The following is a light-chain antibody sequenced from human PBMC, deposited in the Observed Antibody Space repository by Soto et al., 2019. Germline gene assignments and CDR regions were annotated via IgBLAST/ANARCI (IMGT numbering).Light chain of an antibody. Sequence: DIQMTQSPSSLSASVGDRVTITCRASQSISSYLNWYQQKPGKAPKLLIFAASSLQSGDPSRFSGSGSGKDFTRTISSLQPEDFATYYCQQSYSILYTFGQGTKLEIK. CDR3: QQSYSILYT. J-gene: IGKJ2*01. CDR1: QSISSY. CDR2: AAS. V-gene: IGKV1-39*01.